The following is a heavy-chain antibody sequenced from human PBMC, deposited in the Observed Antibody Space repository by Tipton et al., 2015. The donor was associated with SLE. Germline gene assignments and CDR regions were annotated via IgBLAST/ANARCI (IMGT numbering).Heavy chain of an antibody. CDR3: GGGQYYYMDV. Sequence: SLRLSCAASGFTFSDYYMSWVRQAPGKGLEWVSGIRGSGGSTYYADSVKGRFTISRDNSKNTLYLQMNSLRAEDTAVYHCGGGQYYYMDVWGEGTTVTISS. D-gene: IGHD3-16*01. J-gene: IGHJ6*03. CDR1: GFTFSDYY. CDR2: IRGSGGST. V-gene: IGHV3-23*01.